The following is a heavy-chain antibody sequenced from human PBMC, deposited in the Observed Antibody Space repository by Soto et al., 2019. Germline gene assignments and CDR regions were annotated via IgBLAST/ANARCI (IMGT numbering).Heavy chain of an antibody. CDR3: ARRLPNYYYMDV. CDR2: IYYGGRT. CDR1: GGSISSYY. J-gene: IGHJ6*03. V-gene: IGHV4-59*08. Sequence: QVQLQESGPGLVKPSETLSLTCTVSGGSISSYYWSWIRQPPGKGLEWIGYIYYGGRTNYNPSLKSRVTISVDTSKNQFSLQLSSVTAADTAVYYCARRLPNYYYMDVWGKGTTVTVSS.